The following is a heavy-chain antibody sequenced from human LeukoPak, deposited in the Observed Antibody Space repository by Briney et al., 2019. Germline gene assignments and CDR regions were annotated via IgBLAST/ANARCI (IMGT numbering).Heavy chain of an antibody. CDR2: ISSSSSIR. D-gene: IGHD1-26*01. CDR1: GFTFSRYS. V-gene: IGHV3-48*01. CDR3: ARVGWELLGTRANDH. J-gene: IGHJ4*02. Sequence: GGSLRLSCAASGFTFSRYSMNWVRQAPGKGLEWVSYISSSSSIRYYADSVKGRFTISRDNAKNSLYLQMNSLRAEDTAVYYCARVGWELLGTRANDHWGQGTLVTVSS.